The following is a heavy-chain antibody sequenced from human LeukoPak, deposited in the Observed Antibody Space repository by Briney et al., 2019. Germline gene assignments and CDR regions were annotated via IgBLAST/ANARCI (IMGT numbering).Heavy chain of an antibody. J-gene: IGHJ4*02. CDR2: IYSGGST. Sequence: GGSLRLSCAASGFTVSSNYMSWVRQAPGKGLEWVSVIYSGGSTYYADSVKGRFTISRDNSKNTLYLQMNSLRAEDTAVYYCAREEVAAAGTGVSDYWGQGTLVTVSS. V-gene: IGHV3-53*01. CDR3: AREEVAAAGTGVSDY. CDR1: GFTVSSNY. D-gene: IGHD6-13*01.